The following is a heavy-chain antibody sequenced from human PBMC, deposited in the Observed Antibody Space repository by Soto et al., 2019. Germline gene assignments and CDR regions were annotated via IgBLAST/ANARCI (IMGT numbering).Heavy chain of an antibody. CDR3: ARGRYGDY. D-gene: IGHD1-1*01. V-gene: IGHV1-18*01. CDR1: GYAFTTYG. CDR2: ISAHNGNT. Sequence: QVHLVQSGAEVKKPGASVKVSCKGSGYAFTTYGITWVRQAPGQGLEWMGWISAHNGNTNYAQKLQGRVTETRDTSTSTAYMELRSLKFDDTAVYYCARGRYGDYWGQGALVTVSS. J-gene: IGHJ4*02.